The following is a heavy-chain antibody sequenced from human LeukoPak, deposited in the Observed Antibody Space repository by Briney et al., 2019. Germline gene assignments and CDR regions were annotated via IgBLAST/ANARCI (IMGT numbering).Heavy chain of an antibody. CDR1: GFTFSSYA. Sequence: PGRSLRLSCAASGFTFSSYAMHWVRQAPGKGLEWVAVISYDGSNKYYADSVKGRFTISRDNSKNTLYLQMNSLRAEDTAVYYCAKVRSSSWNNWFDPWGQGTLVTVSS. D-gene: IGHD6-13*01. J-gene: IGHJ5*02. V-gene: IGHV3-30*04. CDR3: AKVRSSSWNNWFDP. CDR2: ISYDGSNK.